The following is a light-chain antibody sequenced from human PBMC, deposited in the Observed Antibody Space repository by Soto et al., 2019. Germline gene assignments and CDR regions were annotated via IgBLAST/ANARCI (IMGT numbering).Light chain of an antibody. CDR2: DTS. J-gene: IGLJ2*01. Sequence: QTVVTQEPSLTVSPGGTVTLTCGSSTGTVTSGHFPYWFQQKPGQAPRTLIYDTSIKHSWTPARFSGSLLGGKAALTLSGAQPEDEADYYCLLFYSGARVFGGGTKLTVL. CDR3: LLFYSGARV. CDR1: TGTVTSGHF. V-gene: IGLV7-46*01.